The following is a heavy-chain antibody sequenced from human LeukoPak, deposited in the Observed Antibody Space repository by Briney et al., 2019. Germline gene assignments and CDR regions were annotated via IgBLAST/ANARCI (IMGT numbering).Heavy chain of an antibody. CDR3: PRDGYSSGWLDY. CDR2: ISAYNGNT. J-gene: IGHJ4*02. CDR1: GYTFTSYG. D-gene: IGHD6-19*01. Sequence: ASVKVSCKASGYTFTSYGISWVRQAPGQGLEWMGWISAYNGNTNYAQKLQGRVTITTDASTSTAYMELRSLSSDDTAVYYCPRDGYSSGWLDYWDQGPLVTVS. V-gene: IGHV1-18*04.